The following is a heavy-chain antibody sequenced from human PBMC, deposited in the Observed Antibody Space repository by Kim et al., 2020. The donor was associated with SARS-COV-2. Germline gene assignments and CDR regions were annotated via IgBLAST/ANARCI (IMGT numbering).Heavy chain of an antibody. D-gene: IGHD6-13*01. CDR3: ARSRFGYSNNGGMDV. V-gene: IGHV3-30*04. Sequence: GGSLRLSCAASGFTFNSYAMHWVRQAPGKGLEWVAIISYDGSNKYYADSVKGRFTISRDNSKNTLYLQMNSLRAEDTAVYYCARSRFGYSNNGGMDVWGQGTTVTVSS. CDR1: GFTFNSYA. CDR2: ISYDGSNK. J-gene: IGHJ6*02.